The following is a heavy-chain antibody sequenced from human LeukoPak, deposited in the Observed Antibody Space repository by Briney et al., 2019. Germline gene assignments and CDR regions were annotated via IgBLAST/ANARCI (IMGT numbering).Heavy chain of an antibody. CDR2: INHSGST. Sequence: PSETLSLTCAVYGGSFSGYYWSWIRQPPGKGLEWIGEINHSGSTNYNPSLKSRVTISVDTSKNQFSLKLSSVTAADTAVYYCARHFAPMRTTWCDPWGQGTLVTVSS. CDR3: ARHFAPMRTTWCDP. J-gene: IGHJ5*02. CDR1: GGSFSGYY. V-gene: IGHV4-34*01. D-gene: IGHD1-7*01.